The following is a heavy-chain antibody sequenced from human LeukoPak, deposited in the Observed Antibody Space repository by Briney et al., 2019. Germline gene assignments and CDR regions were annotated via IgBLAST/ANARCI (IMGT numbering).Heavy chain of an antibody. Sequence: SQTLSLTCTVSGGSISSGSYYWSWIRQPSGKGLEWIGRIYTSGSTNYNPSLKSRVTISVDTSKNQFSLKLSSVTAADTAVYYCARVVLRYFDWLVGHMDVWGKGTTVTISS. J-gene: IGHJ6*03. CDR2: IYTSGST. V-gene: IGHV4-61*02. CDR1: GGSISSGSYY. D-gene: IGHD3-9*01. CDR3: ARVVLRYFDWLVGHMDV.